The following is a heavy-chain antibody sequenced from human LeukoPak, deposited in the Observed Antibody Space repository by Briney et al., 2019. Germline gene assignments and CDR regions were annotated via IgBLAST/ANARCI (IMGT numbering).Heavy chain of an antibody. J-gene: IGHJ6*02. CDR2: TYYRSKWYN. CDR1: GDSVSSNSAA. Sequence: SQTLSLTCAISGDSVSSNSAAWHWIRQSPSRGLEWLGRTYYRSKWYNDYAVSVKSRITINPDTSKNQFSLQLNSVTPEDSAVYYCARGPYYGSGSYYLPYYYYGMDVWGQGTTVTVSS. CDR3: ARGPYYGSGSYYLPYYYYGMDV. D-gene: IGHD3-10*01. V-gene: IGHV6-1*01.